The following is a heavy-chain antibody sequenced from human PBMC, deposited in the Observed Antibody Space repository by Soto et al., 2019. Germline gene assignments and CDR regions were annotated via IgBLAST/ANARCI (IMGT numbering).Heavy chain of an antibody. CDR1: YA. CDR2: ITFRGDNT. D-gene: IGHD1-26*01. CDR3: AKLGTMGVFDN. V-gene: IGHV3-23*01. J-gene: IGHJ4*02. Sequence: YAMSWVRQAPGKGLEWLAGITFRGDNTYYADSVKGRFTLSRDNSRNRLDLQMNSLKVEDTALYYCAKLGTMGVFDNWGQGTLVTVSS.